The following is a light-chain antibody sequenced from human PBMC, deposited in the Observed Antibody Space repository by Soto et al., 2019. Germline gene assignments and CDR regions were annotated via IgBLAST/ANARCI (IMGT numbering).Light chain of an antibody. V-gene: IGLV2-8*01. Sequence: QSALTQPPSASGSPGQSVTISCTGTSSDVGRFNFVSWFQQHPGKAPKALIYEVTKRPSGVPDRFSASKSGNTASLTVSGLQAEYEADYYCSSYAGSHNVVFGGGTKVTVL. CDR2: EVT. J-gene: IGLJ2*01. CDR3: SSYAGSHNVV. CDR1: SSDVGRFNF.